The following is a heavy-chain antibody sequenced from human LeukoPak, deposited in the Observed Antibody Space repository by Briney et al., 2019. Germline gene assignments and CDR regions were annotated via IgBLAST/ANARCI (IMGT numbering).Heavy chain of an antibody. D-gene: IGHD4-17*01. CDR2: ISYDGSNK. CDR3: AKDFPAYGSPDY. V-gene: IGHV3-30*18. Sequence: GGSLRLSCAASGFSVSSNYMSWVRQAPGKGLEWVAVISYDGSNKYYADSVKGRFTISRDNSKNTLYLQMNSLRAEDTAVYYCAKDFPAYGSPDYWGQGTLVTVSS. J-gene: IGHJ4*02. CDR1: GFSVSSNY.